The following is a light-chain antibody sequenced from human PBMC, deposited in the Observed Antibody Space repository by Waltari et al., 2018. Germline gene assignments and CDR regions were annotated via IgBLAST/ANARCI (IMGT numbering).Light chain of an antibody. CDR1: KSISRW. V-gene: IGKV1-5*03. Sequence: DIQMTQSPSSLSASVGDRVTITCRAGKSISRWLAWYQQKPGKAPSLLIYTASTLQSGVPSRCSGSGSGTEFTLTISSLQPDDFATYYCQQYITYPWTFGQGTKVETK. CDR3: QQYITYPWT. CDR2: TAS. J-gene: IGKJ1*01.